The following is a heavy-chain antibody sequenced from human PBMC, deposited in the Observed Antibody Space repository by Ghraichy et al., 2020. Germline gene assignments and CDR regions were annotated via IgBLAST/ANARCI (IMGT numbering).Heavy chain of an antibody. CDR2: IYTSGST. CDR1: GGSISSGSYY. J-gene: IGHJ3*02. CDR3: ALTTSNWNPNDPFDI. Sequence: SETLSLTCTVSGGSISSGSYYWSWIRQPAGKGLEWIGRIYTSGSTNYNPSLKSRVTISVDTSKNQFSLKLSSVTAADTAVYYCALTTSNWNPNDPFDIWGQGTMVTVSS. V-gene: IGHV4-61*02. D-gene: IGHD1-20*01.